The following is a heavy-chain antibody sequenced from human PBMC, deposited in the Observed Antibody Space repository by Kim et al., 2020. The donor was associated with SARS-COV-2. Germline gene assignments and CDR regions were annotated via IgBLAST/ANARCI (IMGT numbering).Heavy chain of an antibody. Sequence: SETLSLTCAVSGGSISSSNWWSWVRQPPGKGLEWIGEIYHSGSTNYNPSLKSRVTISVDKSKNQFSLKLSSVTAADTAVYYCARVNSSGWYGRNYYGMDVWGKGTTVTVSS. CDR2: IYHSGST. V-gene: IGHV4-4*02. CDR1: GGSISSSNW. J-gene: IGHJ6*04. CDR3: ARVNSSGWYGRNYYGMDV. D-gene: IGHD6-19*01.